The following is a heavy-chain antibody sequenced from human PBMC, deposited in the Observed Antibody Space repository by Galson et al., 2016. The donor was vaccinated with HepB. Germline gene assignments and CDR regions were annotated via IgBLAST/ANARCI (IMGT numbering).Heavy chain of an antibody. CDR3: AKDRPAYSGSYWGYFDY. CDR2: ISYDETYK. V-gene: IGHV3-30*18. D-gene: IGHD1-26*01. CDR1: GFTFNNFG. J-gene: IGHJ4*01. Sequence: SLRLSCAASGFTFNNFGMHWVRQAPGKGLEWVAVISYDETYKYYADSVKGRFTISRDNSKNTLYLQMNSLRPEDTAVYYCAKDRPAYSGSYWGYFDYWGQGTLVTVSS.